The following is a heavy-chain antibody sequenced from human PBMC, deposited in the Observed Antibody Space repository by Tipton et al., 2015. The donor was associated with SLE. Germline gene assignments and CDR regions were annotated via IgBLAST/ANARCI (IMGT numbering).Heavy chain of an antibody. CDR1: GGSISSHY. D-gene: IGHD3-3*01. CDR2: IYYSGST. V-gene: IGHV4-59*11. CDR3: ARDEWYGSYYYGMDV. Sequence: TLSLTCTASGGSISSHYWSWIRQPPGKGLEWIGYIYYSGSTNYNPSLKSRVTISVDKSKNQFSLKLSSVTAADTAVYYCARDEWYGSYYYGMDVWGQGTTVTVSS. J-gene: IGHJ6*02.